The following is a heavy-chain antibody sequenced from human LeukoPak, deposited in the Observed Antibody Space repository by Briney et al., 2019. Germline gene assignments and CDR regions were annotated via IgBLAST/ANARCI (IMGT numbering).Heavy chain of an antibody. J-gene: IGHJ5*02. D-gene: IGHD6-19*01. CDR3: ARAVAVAGRGNWFDP. CDR1: GGSISSYY. Sequence: PSETLSLTCTVSGGSISSYYWSWIWQPPGKGLEWIGYIYYSGSTNYNPSLKSRVTISVDTSKNQFSLKLSSVTAADTAVYYCARAVAVAGRGNWFDPWGQGTLVTVSS. V-gene: IGHV4-59*01. CDR2: IYYSGST.